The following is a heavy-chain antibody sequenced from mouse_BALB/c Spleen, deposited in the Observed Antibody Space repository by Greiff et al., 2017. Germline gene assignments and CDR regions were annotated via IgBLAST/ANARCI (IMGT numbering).Heavy chain of an antibody. J-gene: IGHJ4*01. D-gene: IGHD1-1*01. V-gene: IGHV5-17*02. CDR3: ARAYYYGSKGGYAMDY. Sequence: EVHLVESGGGLVQPGGSRKLSCAASGFTFSSFGMHWVRQAPEKGLEWVAYISSGSSTIYYADTVKGRFTISRDNPKNTLFLQMTSLRSEDTAMYYCARAYYYGSKGGYAMDYWGQGTSVTVSS. CDR1: GFTFSSFG. CDR2: ISSGSSTI.